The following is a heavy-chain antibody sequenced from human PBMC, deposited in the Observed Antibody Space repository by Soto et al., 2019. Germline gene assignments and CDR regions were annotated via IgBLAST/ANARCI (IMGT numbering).Heavy chain of an antibody. J-gene: IGHJ2*01. CDR1: GCIFNNYA. CDR3: VRRAGGAVVWYYEL. CDR2: VSGRGGSA. V-gene: IGHV3-23*01. Sequence: EVQLLESGGGLVQRGGSLRLSCAASGCIFNNYAMTWVRQAPGKGLEWVARVSGRGGSAYYADSVKGRLTISRDNANNTLYLQMTNVIGEDTALYYCVRRAGGAVVWYYELWGRGTLVSVFS. D-gene: IGHD2-21*01.